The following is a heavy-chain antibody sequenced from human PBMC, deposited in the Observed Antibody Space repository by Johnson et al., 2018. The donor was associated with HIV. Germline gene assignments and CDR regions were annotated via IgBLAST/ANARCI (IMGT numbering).Heavy chain of an antibody. CDR3: TTDSRYSDSSGYYYWLGRGAFDS. V-gene: IGHV3-15*01. CDR1: GFTFSNAW. CDR2: IKSKTDGGTT. J-gene: IGHJ3*02. Sequence: VQLVESGGGLVKPGGSLRLSCAASGFTFSNAWMNWVRQAPGKGLEWIGRIKSKTDGGTTDYAAPVKGRFTISRDDSKNTLYVQMNSLKTEDTAVYYCTTDSRYSDSSGYYYWLGRGAFDSWGQGTMVTVSS. D-gene: IGHD3-22*01.